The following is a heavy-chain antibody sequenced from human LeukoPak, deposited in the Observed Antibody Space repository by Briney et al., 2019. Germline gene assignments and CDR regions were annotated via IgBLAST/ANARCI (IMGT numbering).Heavy chain of an antibody. CDR2: IYYSGST. D-gene: IGHD3-10*01. J-gene: IGHJ4*02. CDR3: ARVSGVSYYYGSGSGYYFDY. V-gene: IGHV4-59*01. Sequence: SETLSLTCTVSGGSISSYYWSWIRQPPGKGLEWIGYIYYSGSTNYNPSLKSRVTISVDTSKNQFSLKLSSVTAADTAVYYCARVSGVSYYYGSGSGYYFDYWGQGTLVTVSS. CDR1: GGSISSYY.